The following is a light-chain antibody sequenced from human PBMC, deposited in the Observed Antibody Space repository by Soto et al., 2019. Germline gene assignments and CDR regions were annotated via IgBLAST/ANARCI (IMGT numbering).Light chain of an antibody. Sequence: EIVLTQSPGTLSLSPGERATLSCRASQSVSSSYLAWYQQKPGQAPRPLIYGASSRAIGIPDRFSGSGSGTDFTFSISSLEPEAFAVYYCQQYGSSPWTFGQGTKVEIK. CDR3: QQYGSSPWT. V-gene: IGKV3-20*01. CDR2: GAS. J-gene: IGKJ1*01. CDR1: QSVSSSY.